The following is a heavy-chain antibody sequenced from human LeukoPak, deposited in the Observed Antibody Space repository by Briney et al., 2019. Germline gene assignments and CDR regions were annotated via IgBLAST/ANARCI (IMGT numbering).Heavy chain of an antibody. Sequence: SETQSLTCAVYGGSFSGYYWSWIRQPPGKGLEWIGEINHSGSTNYNPSLKSRVTISVDTSKNQFSLKLSSVTAADTAVYYCARVGDTGDFWSGYSSRDSFFDYWGQGTLVTVSS. V-gene: IGHV4-34*01. CDR2: INHSGST. J-gene: IGHJ4*02. CDR1: GGSFSGYY. CDR3: ARVGDTGDFWSGYSSRDSFFDY. D-gene: IGHD3-3*01.